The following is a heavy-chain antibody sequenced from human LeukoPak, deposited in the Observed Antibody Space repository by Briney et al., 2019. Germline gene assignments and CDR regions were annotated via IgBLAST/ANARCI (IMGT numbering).Heavy chain of an antibody. Sequence: TLSLTCPVSGGSISSYYWSWIRQPPGKGLEWIGYIYYSGSTNYNPSLKSRVTISVDTSKNQFSLKLSSVTAADTAVYYCARDGRTGFQHWGQGTLVTVSS. CDR1: GGSISSYY. V-gene: IGHV4-59*01. CDR2: IYYSGST. CDR3: ARDGRTGFQH. J-gene: IGHJ1*01.